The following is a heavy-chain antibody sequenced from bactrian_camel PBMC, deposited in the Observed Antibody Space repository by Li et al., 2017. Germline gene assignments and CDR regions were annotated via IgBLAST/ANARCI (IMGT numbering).Heavy chain of an antibody. D-gene: IGHD7*01. J-gene: IGHJ4*01. CDR3: AAQGGTWHSCLMAAYTY. Sequence: HVQLVESGGGSVQTGGSLRLACKASGPIYSRYCMGWFRQAPGKEREGVGTVNRYGSTTAYADSVKGRFTISRDKAKNTLYLQMNSLKPEDTAMYYCAAQGGTWHSCLMAAYTYWSQGTQVTVS. CDR2: VNRYGSTT. CDR1: GPIYSRYC. V-gene: IGHV3-3*01.